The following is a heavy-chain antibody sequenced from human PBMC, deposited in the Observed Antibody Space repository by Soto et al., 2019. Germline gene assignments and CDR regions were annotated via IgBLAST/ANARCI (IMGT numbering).Heavy chain of an antibody. CDR1: GFTFSSYG. CDR2: ISYDGSNK. J-gene: IGHJ3*02. Sequence: QVQLVESGGGVVQPGRSLRLSCAASGFTFSSYGMHWVRQAPGKGLEWVAVISYDGSNKYYADSVKGRFTISRDNSKNTLYQQMKSLKAEDTAVYYCAKGVRDIVVVVAASGSTDAFNIWGQLTMVTVSS. D-gene: IGHD2-15*01. CDR3: AKGVRDIVVVVAASGSTDAFNI. V-gene: IGHV3-30*18.